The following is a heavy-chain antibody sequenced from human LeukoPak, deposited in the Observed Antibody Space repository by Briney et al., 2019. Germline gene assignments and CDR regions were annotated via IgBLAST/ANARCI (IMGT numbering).Heavy chain of an antibody. J-gene: IGHJ6*03. CDR2: INPNSGGT. CDR3: AREDGFSSSRSTFRYYYMDV. CDR1: GYTFTGYY. Sequence: ASVKVSCKASGYTFTGYYMHWVGQAPGQGLEWMGWINPNSGGTNYAQKFQGRVTMTRDTSISTAYMELSRLRSDDTAVYYSAREDGFSSSRSTFRYYYMDVWGKGTTVTISS. V-gene: IGHV1-2*02. D-gene: IGHD6-13*01.